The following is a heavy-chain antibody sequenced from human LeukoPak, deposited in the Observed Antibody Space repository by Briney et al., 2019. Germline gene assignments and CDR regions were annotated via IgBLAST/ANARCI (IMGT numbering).Heavy chain of an antibody. D-gene: IGHD2-2*02. CDR1: GFTFSRYW. J-gene: IGHJ4*02. V-gene: IGHV3-7*01. CDR3: AKYRG. CDR2: IKEDGSEK. Sequence: PGGSLRLSCAGSGFTFSRYWMSWVRQAPGKGLEWVANIKEDGSEKYHVDSVKGRFTISRDNAKNSLYLQMNSLRAKDTAIYYCAKYRGWGQGTLVTVSS.